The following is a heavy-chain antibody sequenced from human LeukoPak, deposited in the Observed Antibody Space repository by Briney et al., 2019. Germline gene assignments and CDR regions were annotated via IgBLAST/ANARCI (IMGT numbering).Heavy chain of an antibody. V-gene: IGHV3-48*02. CDR2: ISSYSSAI. CDR1: GFTFSNFN. D-gene: IGHD2-2*01. Sequence: RGSLRLSCAASGFTFSNFNMNWVRQAPGTGLGSVSYISSYSSAISYADSVKGRFTISRDNAKNSLYLQMDSLRDEDTAVYYCARDSPSSDYWGRGTLVTVSS. J-gene: IGHJ4*02. CDR3: ARDSPSSDY.